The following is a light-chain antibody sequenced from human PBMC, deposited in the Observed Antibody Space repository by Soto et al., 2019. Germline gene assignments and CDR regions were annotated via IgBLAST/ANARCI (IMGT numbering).Light chain of an antibody. Sequence: EIVLTQSPGTLSLSPGERATLSCRASQRVSSSYLAWYQQKPGQAPRLLIYDASTRATGIPDRFSGSGSGTDFTLTISRLEPEDFAVYYCQQYAMSPRTFGQGTRLETK. CDR3: QQYAMSPRT. V-gene: IGKV3-20*01. CDR1: QRVSSSY. J-gene: IGKJ5*01. CDR2: DAS.